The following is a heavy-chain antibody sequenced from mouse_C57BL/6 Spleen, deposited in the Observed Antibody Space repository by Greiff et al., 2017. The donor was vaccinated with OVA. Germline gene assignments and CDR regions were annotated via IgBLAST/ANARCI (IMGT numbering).Heavy chain of an antibody. Sequence: VQLQQSGAELARPGASVKLSCKASGYTFTSYGISWVKQRTGQGLEWIGEIYPRSGNTYYNEKFKGKATLTADKSSSTAYMELRSLTSEDSAVYFCARSYGSSYGAYWGQGTLVTVSA. CDR3: ARSYGSSYGAY. CDR1: GYTFTSYG. D-gene: IGHD1-1*01. CDR2: IYPRSGNT. V-gene: IGHV1-81*01. J-gene: IGHJ3*01.